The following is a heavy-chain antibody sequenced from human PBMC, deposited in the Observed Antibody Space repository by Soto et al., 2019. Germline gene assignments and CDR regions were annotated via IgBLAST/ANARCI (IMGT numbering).Heavy chain of an antibody. J-gene: IGHJ4*02. CDR3: ARRYGDNFDY. V-gene: IGHV4-59*01. CDR2: IYYSGST. Sequence: QVQLQESGPGLVKPSETLSLTCTVSGGSISSYYWSWIRQPPGKGLEWIGYIYYSGSTNYNPSLKRRVTISVDTSKNQFSLKLSSVTAADTAVYYCARRYGDNFDYWGQGTLVTVSS. CDR1: GGSISSYY. D-gene: IGHD4-17*01.